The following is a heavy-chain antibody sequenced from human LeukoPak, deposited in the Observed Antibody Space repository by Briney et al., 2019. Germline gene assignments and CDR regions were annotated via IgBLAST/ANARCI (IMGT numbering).Heavy chain of an antibody. CDR2: ISYDGSNK. CDR1: GFTFSSYA. Sequence: GWSLRLSCAASGFTFSSYAMHWVRQAPGKGLEWVAVISYDGSNKYYADSVKGRFTISRDNSKNTLYLQMNSLRAEDTAVYYCARGLYDILTGPDYWGQGTLVTVSS. CDR3: ARGLYDILTGPDY. D-gene: IGHD3-9*01. V-gene: IGHV3-30*04. J-gene: IGHJ4*02.